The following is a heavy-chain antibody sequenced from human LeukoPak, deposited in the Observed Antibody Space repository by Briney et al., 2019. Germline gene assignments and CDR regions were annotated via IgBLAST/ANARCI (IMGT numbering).Heavy chain of an antibody. J-gene: IGHJ4*02. CDR1: GFTFSSYA. CDR2: ISYDGSNK. V-gene: IGHV3-30-3*01. CDR3: ARDKLVAGTPTYYFDY. Sequence: GGSLRLSCAASGFTFSSYAMHCVRQAPGKGLEWVAVISYDGSNKYYADSVKGRFTISRDNSKNTLYLQMNSLRAEDTAVYYCARDKLVAGTPTYYFDYWGQGTLVTVSS. D-gene: IGHD6-19*01.